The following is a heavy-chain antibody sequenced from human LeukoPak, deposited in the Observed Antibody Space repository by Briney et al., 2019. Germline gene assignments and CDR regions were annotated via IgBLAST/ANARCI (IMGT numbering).Heavy chain of an antibody. D-gene: IGHD3-22*01. V-gene: IGHV4-38-2*01. Sequence: PSETLSLTRAVSGYSISSGYYWGWIRQSPGKGLEWIATIFHSGSIYYNPSLKSRVTLSVDTSKNQFSLRLNSVTAADTALYYCARMGVSYYYDSSTYYPTAFDVWGQGTMVSVSS. CDR2: IFHSGSI. J-gene: IGHJ3*01. CDR3: ARMGVSYYYDSSTYYPTAFDV. CDR1: GYSISSGYY.